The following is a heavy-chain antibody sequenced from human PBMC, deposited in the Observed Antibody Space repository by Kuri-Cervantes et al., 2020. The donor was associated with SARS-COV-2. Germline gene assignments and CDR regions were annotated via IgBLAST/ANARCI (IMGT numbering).Heavy chain of an antibody. D-gene: IGHD3-22*01. CDR3: ARADHYYDSSGYSQEAFDY. CDR1: AFTFSSYA. V-gene: IGHV3-30-3*01. J-gene: IGHJ4*02. Sequence: GESLKISCAASAFTFSSYAMHWVHQAPGKELEWVAIISYDGSNKYYADSVKGRFTISRDNSKNTLYLQMNSLRAEDTAVYYCARADHYYDSSGYSQEAFDYWGQGTLVTVSS. CDR2: ISYDGSNK.